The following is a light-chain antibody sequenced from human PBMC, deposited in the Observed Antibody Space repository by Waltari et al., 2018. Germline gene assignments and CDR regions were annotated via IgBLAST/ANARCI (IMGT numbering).Light chain of an antibody. CDR3: QQFYSPPPYT. CDR1: ESVLYSSNNKNY. CDR2: WSS. Sequence: DIVMTQSPDSRAVSLGEMATINCKSSESVLYSSNNKNYLAWYQQKPGQPPKLLRYWSSTRESGVPDRFSGSWSGTDFTLTISSLQAQAVAVYYFQQFYSPPPYTFGQGTKLEIK. V-gene: IGKV4-1*01. J-gene: IGKJ2*01.